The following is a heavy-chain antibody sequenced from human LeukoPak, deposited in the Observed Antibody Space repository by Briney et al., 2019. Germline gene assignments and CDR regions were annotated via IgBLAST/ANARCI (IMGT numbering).Heavy chain of an antibody. CDR3: ASGQYYDLWSGYYVD. J-gene: IGHJ4*02. CDR2: MYYTGTT. D-gene: IGHD3-3*01. Sequence: KPSETLSLTCTVSGDSMNSHYWSWIRQPPGKGLEWIGYMYYTGTTNYNPSLKSRVTISIDASKNQFSLKLSSVTAADTAVYYCASGQYYDLWSGYYVDWGQGTLVTVSA. V-gene: IGHV4-59*11. CDR1: GDSMNSHY.